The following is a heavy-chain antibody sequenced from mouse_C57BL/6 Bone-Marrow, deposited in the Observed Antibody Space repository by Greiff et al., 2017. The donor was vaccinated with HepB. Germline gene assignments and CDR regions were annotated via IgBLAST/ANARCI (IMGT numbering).Heavy chain of an antibody. J-gene: IGHJ2*01. CDR2: INPSTGGT. V-gene: IGHV1-42*01. Sequence: VQLQQSGPELVKPGASVKISCKASGYSFTGYYMNWVKQSPEKSLEWIGEINPSTGGTTYNQKFKAKATLTVDKSSSTAYMQLKSLTSEDSAVYYCARGTTVVSYYFYYWGQGTTLTVSS. D-gene: IGHD1-1*01. CDR1: GYSFTGYY. CDR3: ARGTTVVSYYFYY.